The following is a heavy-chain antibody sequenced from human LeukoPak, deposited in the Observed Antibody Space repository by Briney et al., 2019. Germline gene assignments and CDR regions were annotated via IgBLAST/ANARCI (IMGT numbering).Heavy chain of an antibody. CDR2: IDTAGDT. J-gene: IGHJ4*02. D-gene: IGHD6-19*01. CDR3: ARELRYSSGWYFDY. Sequence: GGSLRLSCAASGFTLSSYDMHWLRQGTGKGLEWVSAIDTAGDTYYAGSVKGRFTISRENAKNSLYLQMNSLRAEDTAVYYCARELRYSSGWYFDYGGQGTLVTVSS. V-gene: IGHV3-13*01. CDR1: GFTLSSYD.